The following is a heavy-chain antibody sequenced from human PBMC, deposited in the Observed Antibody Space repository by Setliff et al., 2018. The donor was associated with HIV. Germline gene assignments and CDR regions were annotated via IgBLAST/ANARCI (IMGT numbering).Heavy chain of an antibody. V-gene: IGHV4-34*01. J-gene: IGHJ5*02. CDR3: ARRRCSAASCPDNSWNWLDP. CDR1: GGSFTDYY. CDR2: INHSGST. D-gene: IGHD2-15*01. Sequence: SETLSLTCAVFGGSFTDYYWIWIRQPPGKGLEWIGEINHSGSTHYNPSLKSRFIISVDTSKNQFSLKLRSVTAADTAMYYCARRRCSAASCPDNSWNWLDPWGQGTLVTVSS.